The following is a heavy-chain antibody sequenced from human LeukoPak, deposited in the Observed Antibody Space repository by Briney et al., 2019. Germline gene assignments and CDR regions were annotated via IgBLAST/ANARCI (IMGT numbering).Heavy chain of an antibody. CDR3: ARELELRY. CDR1: GASFTGYY. CDR2: MNQRGSM. V-gene: IGHV4-34*01. Sequence: PSETLSLTCDVYGASFTGYYWSWTRQSPGKGLEWIGEMNQRGSMNYNPSLKSRVTISVDRSKNQFSLKLSSVTAADTAVYYCARELELRYWGQGTLVTVSS. J-gene: IGHJ4*02. D-gene: IGHD1-7*01.